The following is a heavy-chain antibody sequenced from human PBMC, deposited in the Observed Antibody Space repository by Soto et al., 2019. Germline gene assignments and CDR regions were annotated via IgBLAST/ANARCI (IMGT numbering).Heavy chain of an antibody. CDR2: IYYSGST. V-gene: IGHV4-61*01. CDR1: GGSVSSGSYY. CDR3: ARWTMVRGVIGAYYFDY. J-gene: IGHJ4*02. Sequence: SETLSLTCTVSGGSVSSGSYYWSWIRQPPGKGLGWIGYIYYSGSTNYNPSLKSRVTISVDTSKNQFSLKLSSVTAADTAVYYCARWTMVRGVIGAYYFDYWGQGTLVTVSS. D-gene: IGHD3-10*01.